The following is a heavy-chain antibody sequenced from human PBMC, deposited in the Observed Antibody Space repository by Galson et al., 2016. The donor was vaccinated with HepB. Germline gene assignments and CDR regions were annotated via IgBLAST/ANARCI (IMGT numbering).Heavy chain of an antibody. CDR1: GFTLTTYA. Sequence: SLRLSCAVSGFTLTTYAMHWVRQAPGKGLEWVAVISADGSTTYYADSVKGRFTISRETSNNTLYLQMNTLTPADTAVYYCAQGRWSYSNTWYESFGHWGQGSLVTVS. V-gene: IGHV3-30-3*02. J-gene: IGHJ4*02. CDR3: AQGRWSYSNTWYESFGH. CDR2: ISADGSTT. D-gene: IGHD6-13*01.